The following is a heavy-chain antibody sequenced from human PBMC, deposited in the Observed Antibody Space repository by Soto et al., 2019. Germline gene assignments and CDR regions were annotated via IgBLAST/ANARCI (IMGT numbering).Heavy chain of an antibody. Sequence: VQLQQWVAGLLKPSETLYLTCAVYGGSFSGSYWSWIRQPPRKGLEWIGEIHHRGSTNYNPSLTIRVNITVDTAKNEFSLRLSSVTAADTAVYYCAAGSIAAAGTFDYWGQGTLVTVSS. CDR3: AAGSIAAAGTFDY. V-gene: IGHV4-34*01. CDR1: GGSFSGSY. D-gene: IGHD6-13*01. CDR2: IHHRGST. J-gene: IGHJ4*02.